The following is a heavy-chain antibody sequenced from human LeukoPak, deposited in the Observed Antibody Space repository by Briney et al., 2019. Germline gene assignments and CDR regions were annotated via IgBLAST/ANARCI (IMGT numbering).Heavy chain of an antibody. V-gene: IGHV3-21*01. CDR2: ISSSSSYI. J-gene: IGHJ4*02. CDR3: ARADIAAAGTAFDY. D-gene: IGHD6-13*01. Sequence: PGGSLRLSCSASGFTFSCYSMNLVRQAPGEGLGWVSSISSSSSYIYYADSVKGRFTISRDNAKNSLYLQMNSLRAEDTAVYYCARADIAAAGTAFDYWGQGTLVTVSS. CDR1: GFTFSCYS.